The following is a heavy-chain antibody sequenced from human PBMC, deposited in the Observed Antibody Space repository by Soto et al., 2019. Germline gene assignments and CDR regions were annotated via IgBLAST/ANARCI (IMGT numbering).Heavy chain of an antibody. V-gene: IGHV4-61*08. CDR2: IYDSGST. CDR3: ASTLDLRSYYYYGMDV. J-gene: IGHJ6*02. D-gene: IGHD1-1*01. Sequence: QVQLQESGPGLVKPSETLSLTCTVSGGSVSSADYYWTWIRQPPGKGLEWIGYIYDSGSTNYNTPPKSRVTISVDASKRPFSLKLSSVTAADTAVYYCASTLDLRSYYYYGMDVWGQGTAVTVSS. CDR1: GGSVSSADYY.